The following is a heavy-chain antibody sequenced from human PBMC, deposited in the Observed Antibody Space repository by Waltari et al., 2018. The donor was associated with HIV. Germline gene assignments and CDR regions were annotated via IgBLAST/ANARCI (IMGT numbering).Heavy chain of an antibody. CDR1: ENAFSGSV. D-gene: IGHD2-15*01. V-gene: IGHV7-4-1*01. Sequence: QVPLQQSPSQFKKPGTSVKIPCKSSENAFSGSVINWVRQAAGQGREWIGLIDTKTWSPTYAQVFIGLLILSLDTSVTTSYLQIRALKTNDTATYYCAEGYGAFDFDYWGQGTLITVSP. CDR3: AEGYGAFDFDY. CDR2: IDTKTWSP. J-gene: IGHJ4*02.